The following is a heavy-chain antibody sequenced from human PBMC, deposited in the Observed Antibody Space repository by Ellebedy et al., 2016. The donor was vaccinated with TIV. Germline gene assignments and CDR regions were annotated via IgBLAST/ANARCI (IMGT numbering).Heavy chain of an antibody. J-gene: IGHJ4*02. CDR3: SRGWSTPDS. CDR1: GFTFSNYN. V-gene: IGHV3-21*06. D-gene: IGHD2-15*01. CDR2: IRSTGSDK. Sequence: GESLKISCVASGFTFSNYNMKWVRQSPGKGLEWVSSIRSTGSDKYYAESVQGRFTISSDNAQDTLFLKMNSLRAEDTAVYFCSRGWSTPDSWGQGNLVIVSS.